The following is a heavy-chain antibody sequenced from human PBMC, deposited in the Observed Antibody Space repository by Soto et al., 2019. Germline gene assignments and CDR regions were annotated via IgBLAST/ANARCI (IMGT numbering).Heavy chain of an antibody. CDR2: IIPIFGTA. CDR3: TGKMGYCSGGSCYNYYYYGMDV. CDR1: GGTFSSYA. D-gene: IGHD2-15*01. V-gene: IGHV1-69*01. J-gene: IGHJ6*04. Sequence: QVQLVQSGAEVKKPGSSVKVSCNASGGTFSSYAISWVRQAPGQGLEWMGGIIPIFGTANYAQKFQGRVTITADDSTSTAYMELSSLRSEDTAVYYCTGKMGYCSGGSCYNYYYYGMDVWGKGTTVTVSS.